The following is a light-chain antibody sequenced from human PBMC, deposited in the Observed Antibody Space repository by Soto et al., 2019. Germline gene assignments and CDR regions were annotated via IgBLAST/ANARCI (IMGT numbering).Light chain of an antibody. CDR3: SSYTSSSFYV. CDR2: DVS. CDR1: SSDVGGYNY. J-gene: IGLJ1*01. V-gene: IGLV2-14*01. Sequence: QSALTQPASVSGSPGQSITISCTGTSSDVGGYNYVSWYQQHPGNAPKLMIYDVSNRPSGVSNRFSGSKSGNTASLTSSGLQAEDEADYYCSSYTSSSFYVFGTGTKVTVL.